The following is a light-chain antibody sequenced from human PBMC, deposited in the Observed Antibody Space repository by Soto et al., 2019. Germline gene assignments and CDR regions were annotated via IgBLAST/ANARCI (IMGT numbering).Light chain of an antibody. CDR1: TGAVTSGHY. CDR3: LLSYDGARV. CDR2: DTN. Sequence: QAVVTQEPSLPVSQEGTVTLTCDSNTGAVTSGHYPYWFQQKPGQAPRTLIYDTNKKHSWTPARFSGSLLGGKAALTLSGAQSEDEAEYFCLLSYDGARVFGGGTKLTVL. V-gene: IGLV7-46*01. J-gene: IGLJ2*01.